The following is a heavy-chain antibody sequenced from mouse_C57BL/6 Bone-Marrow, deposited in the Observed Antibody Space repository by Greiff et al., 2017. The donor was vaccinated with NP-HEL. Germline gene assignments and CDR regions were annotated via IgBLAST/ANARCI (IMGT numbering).Heavy chain of an antibody. J-gene: IGHJ4*01. CDR3: ARVVDYAMDY. CDR1: GYTFTSYG. Sequence: QVQLKESGAELARPGASVKLSCKASGYTFTSYGISWVKQRTGQGLEWIGEIYPRSGNTYYNEKFKGKATLTADKSSSTAYMELRSLTSEDSAVYFCARVVDYAMDYWGQGTSVTVSS. V-gene: IGHV1-81*01. CDR2: IYPRSGNT. D-gene: IGHD1-1*01.